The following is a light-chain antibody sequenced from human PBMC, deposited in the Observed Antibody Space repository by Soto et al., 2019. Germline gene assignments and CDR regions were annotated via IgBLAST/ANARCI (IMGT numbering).Light chain of an antibody. CDR3: SLGTTTSWL. V-gene: IGLV2-11*01. Sequence: QSALTQPRSVSGSPGQSVTISCTGTSSDVGGYNYVSWYQQHPGKAPKLMISAVTKRPSGVPDRFSGSKSGNSASLTISGLQAEDEADYYCSLGTTTSWLFGTGTKVTVL. CDR1: SSDVGGYNY. J-gene: IGLJ1*01. CDR2: AVT.